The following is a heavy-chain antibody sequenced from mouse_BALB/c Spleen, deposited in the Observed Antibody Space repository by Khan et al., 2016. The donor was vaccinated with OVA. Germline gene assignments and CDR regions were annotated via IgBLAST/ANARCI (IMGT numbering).Heavy chain of an antibody. D-gene: IGHD4-1*01. J-gene: IGHJ2*01. CDR3: ASGRTGTEEGYFDY. CDR1: GFAFISYD. Sequence: EVELVESGGGLVKPGGSLKLSCAASGFAFISYDMSWVRQTPEKRLEWVAYISSGGGYTYYPNTVKGRFTISRDNAKNTLYLQMSSLKSEDTAMYYGASGRTGTEEGYFDYWGQGTTLTGSS. CDR2: ISSGGGYT. V-gene: IGHV5-12-1*01.